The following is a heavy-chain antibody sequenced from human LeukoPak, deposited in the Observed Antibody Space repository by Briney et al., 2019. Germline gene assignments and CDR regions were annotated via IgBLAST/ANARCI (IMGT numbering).Heavy chain of an antibody. Sequence: ASVKVSCKASGYTFNSYDINWVRQAPGQGLEWMGWMNPNSGNAGYAQKFQGRVTMTKNNSIATVHMELSSLRSEDTALYYCARALSWTTESYYYMDVWGKGTTVTVSS. CDR3: ARALSWTTESYYYMDV. CDR2: MNPNSGNA. J-gene: IGHJ6*03. D-gene: IGHD3/OR15-3a*01. V-gene: IGHV1-8*01. CDR1: GYTFNSYD.